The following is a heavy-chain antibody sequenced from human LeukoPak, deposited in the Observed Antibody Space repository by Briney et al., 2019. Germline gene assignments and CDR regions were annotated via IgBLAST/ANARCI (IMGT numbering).Heavy chain of an antibody. J-gene: IGHJ4*02. CDR1: GYTFTSYG. V-gene: IGHV1-18*01. CDR3: ARVGMYYYDSSGYETGYFDY. D-gene: IGHD3-22*01. Sequence: ASAKVSCKASGYTFTSYGISWVRQAPGQGLEWMGWISAYNGNTNYAQKLQGRVTMTTDTSTSTAYMELRSLRSDDTAVYYCARVGMYYYDSSGYETGYFDYWGQGTLVTVSS. CDR2: ISAYNGNT.